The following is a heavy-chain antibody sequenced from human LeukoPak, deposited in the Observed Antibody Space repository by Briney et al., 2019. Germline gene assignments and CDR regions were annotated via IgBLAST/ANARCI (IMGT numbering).Heavy chain of an antibody. CDR3: ARTGGWGFDY. J-gene: IGHJ4*02. D-gene: IGHD2-8*02. V-gene: IGHV3-21*01. CDR2: ISSSSSYI. Sequence: GGSLRLSCAASGFTFSTYTMNWVRQAPGKGLEWVSSISSSSSYIYYADSVKGRFTISRDNAKNSLYLQMNSLRAEDTAVYYCARTGGWGFDYWGQGTLVTVSS. CDR1: GFTFSTYT.